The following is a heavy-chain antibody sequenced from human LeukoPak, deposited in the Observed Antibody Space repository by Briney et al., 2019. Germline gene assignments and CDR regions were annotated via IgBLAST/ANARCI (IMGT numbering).Heavy chain of an antibody. CDR2: IYYSGSI. D-gene: IGHD6-13*01. CDR3: ARDHIAAVGTGVYSAFDI. J-gene: IGHJ3*02. CDR1: GGSISSCGYY. V-gene: IGHV4-31*01. Sequence: PSETLSLTCTVSGGSISSCGYYWSWLRQHPGKGRVWFGYIYYSGSIYYNPYPKSTVTISVYTSKNQFSLKLSSVTAVDTAVYSCARDHIAAVGTGVYSAFDIWGQGTMVTVSS.